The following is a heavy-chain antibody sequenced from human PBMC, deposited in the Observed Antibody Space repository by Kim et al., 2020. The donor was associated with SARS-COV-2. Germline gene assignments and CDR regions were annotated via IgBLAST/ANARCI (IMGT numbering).Heavy chain of an antibody. CDR2: ILSYGTNQ. D-gene: IGHD3-10*02. J-gene: IGHJ4*02. CDR1: GFTFSSFG. CDR3: ARVFGYRSHSDH. Sequence: GGSLRLSCAASGFTFSSFGMNWVRQAPGKGLEWVALILSYGTNQFYADSVNVRFPISRAPFHTPLYLHLNRLSASDPAVYFCARVFGYRSHSDHWGQGTL. V-gene: IGHV3-33*01.